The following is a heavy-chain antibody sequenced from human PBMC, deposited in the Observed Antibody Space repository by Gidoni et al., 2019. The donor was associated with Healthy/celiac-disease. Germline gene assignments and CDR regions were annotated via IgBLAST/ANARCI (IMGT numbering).Heavy chain of an antibody. CDR3: ATSRPTIAVAGYYFDY. V-gene: IGHV1-24*01. CDR2: FDPEDGET. Sequence: VRQAPGKGLEWMGGFDPEDGETIYAQKFQGRVTMTEDTSTDTAYMELSSLRSEDTAVYYCATSRPTIAVAGYYFDYWGQGTLVTVSS. D-gene: IGHD6-19*01. J-gene: IGHJ4*02.